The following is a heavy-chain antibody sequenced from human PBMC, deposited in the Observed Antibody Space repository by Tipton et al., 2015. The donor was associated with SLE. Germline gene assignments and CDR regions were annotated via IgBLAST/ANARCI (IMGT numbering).Heavy chain of an antibody. D-gene: IGHD3-10*01. J-gene: IGHJ4*02. Sequence: TLSLTCTVSGGSMSSGGYYWSWIRQHPGKGLEWIGYIYYSGNTFYNPSLKSRVTISLDTSKNQFSLNLRSVTAADTAVYYCARETMLRGLMDYWGQGTLVTVSS. CDR1: GGSMSSGGYY. CDR3: ARETMLRGLMDY. V-gene: IGHV4-31*03. CDR2: IYYSGNT.